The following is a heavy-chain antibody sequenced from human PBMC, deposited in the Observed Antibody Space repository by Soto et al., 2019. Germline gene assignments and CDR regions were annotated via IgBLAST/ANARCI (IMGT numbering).Heavy chain of an antibody. V-gene: IGHV3-23*01. Sequence: EVQLLESGGDLVQPGGSLRLSCAASGFTFSSYAMNWVRQAPGKGLEWVSTIRTSVGDTYYAASLKGRFTISRDNSKSTVYLHLNSLRAEDTAIYYCAKDPTYDYGYFDSWGQGTLVTVSS. CDR1: GFTFSSYA. CDR3: AKDPTYDYGYFDS. J-gene: IGHJ4*02. D-gene: IGHD4-17*01. CDR2: IRTSVGDT.